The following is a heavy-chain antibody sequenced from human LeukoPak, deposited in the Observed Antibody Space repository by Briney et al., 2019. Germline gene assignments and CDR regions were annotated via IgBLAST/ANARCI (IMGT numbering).Heavy chain of an antibody. CDR3: ARDAYYYDRSGSYEAFDI. CDR2: QYYSGST. Sequence: SETLSLTCTVSGGSISSSYWSWVRQPPGKGLEWSGSQYYSGSTNYKPSLKSRVTISVDTSKNLFSLKLSSVTAADTAVYYCARDAYYYDRSGSYEAFDIWGQGTMVTVSS. J-gene: IGHJ3*02. CDR1: GGSISSSY. V-gene: IGHV4-59*12. D-gene: IGHD3-22*01.